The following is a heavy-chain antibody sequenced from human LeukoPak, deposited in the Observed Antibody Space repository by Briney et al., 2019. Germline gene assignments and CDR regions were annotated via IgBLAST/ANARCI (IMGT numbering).Heavy chain of an antibody. CDR1: GFTFSDYY. V-gene: IGHV3-11*01. Sequence: GGSLRLSCAASGFTFSDYYMSWIRQAPGKGLEWVSYISSSGSTIYYADSVKGRFTISRDNAKNSLYLQMNSLRAEDTAVYYCARDLARPVAGSYYFDYWGQGTLVTVSS. CDR3: ARDLARPVAGSYYFDY. D-gene: IGHD6-19*01. CDR2: ISSSGSTI. J-gene: IGHJ4*02.